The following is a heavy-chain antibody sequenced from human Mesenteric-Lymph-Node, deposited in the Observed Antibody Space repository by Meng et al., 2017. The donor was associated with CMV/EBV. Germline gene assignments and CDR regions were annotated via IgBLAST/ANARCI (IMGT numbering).Heavy chain of an antibody. Sequence: GGSLRLSCAASGFSFSNYGMHWVRQAPGKGLEWLAYIHYDGGKKYYAESVKGRFTISRDNAKNTLYLQMNSLRAEDTAVYYCTRDHEIAGGAGYWGQGTLVTVSS. CDR2: IHYDGGKK. V-gene: IGHV3-30*02. CDR1: GFSFSNYG. CDR3: TRDHEIAGGAGY. J-gene: IGHJ4*02. D-gene: IGHD5-24*01.